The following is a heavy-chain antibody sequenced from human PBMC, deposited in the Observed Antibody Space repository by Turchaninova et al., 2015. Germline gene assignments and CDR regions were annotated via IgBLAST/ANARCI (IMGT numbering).Heavy chain of an antibody. D-gene: IGHD6-19*01. CDR1: GFTFDDYA. CDR3: AKDSGSSGWFGAFDN. V-gene: IGHV3-9*01. Sequence: EVQLVESGGGLVQTGRSLRLSCAASGFTFDDYAMHWVRQAPGKGLGWVSGSSWNSGKIGYADAVKGRFTISRDNAKNSLYLQMNSLRAEDTAFYYCAKDSGSSGWFGAFDNWGQGTLVTVSS. J-gene: IGHJ4*02. CDR2: SSWNSGKI.